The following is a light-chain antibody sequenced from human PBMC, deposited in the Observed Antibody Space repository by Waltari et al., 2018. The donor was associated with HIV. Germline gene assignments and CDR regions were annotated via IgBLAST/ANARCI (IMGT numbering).Light chain of an antibody. CDR2: KNN. Sequence: QSVLTQPPSASGTTGQTVTIPCVGSSSNIGTKYGYWYQQLPGTAPKLLIYKNNQRPSGVTDRFSGSKSGTSASLAISGLRSEDEAEYYCAAWDDSLSGWAFGGGTKLTVL. V-gene: IGLV1-47*01. CDR3: AAWDDSLSGWA. J-gene: IGLJ3*02. CDR1: SSNIGTKY.